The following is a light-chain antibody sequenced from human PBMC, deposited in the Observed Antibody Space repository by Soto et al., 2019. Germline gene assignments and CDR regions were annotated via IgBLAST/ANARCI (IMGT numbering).Light chain of an antibody. CDR1: SSDVGGYNY. CDR2: DVT. Sequence: QSALTQSASVSGSPGQSITISCTGTSSDVGGYNYVSWYQQHPGKAPKLMIYDVTDRPSGVSNRFSGSKSGNTASLTISGLQAEDEADYYCSSYKSRSTEVFGGGTQLTVL. J-gene: IGLJ2*01. V-gene: IGLV2-14*03. CDR3: SSYKSRSTEV.